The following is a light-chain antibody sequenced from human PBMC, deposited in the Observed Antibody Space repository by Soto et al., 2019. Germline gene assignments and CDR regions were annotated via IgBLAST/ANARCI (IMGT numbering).Light chain of an antibody. Sequence: QLVLTQSPSASASLGPSVKLTCTLSSGHSSYAIAWHQQQPEKGPRYLMKLDSDGSHTKGDAIPDRFSGSSSGAERYLTISSLQSEDEADYYCQTWGTGIHVVFGGGTKLPVL. CDR1: SGHSSYA. CDR2: LDSDGSH. CDR3: QTWGTGIHVV. J-gene: IGLJ2*01. V-gene: IGLV4-69*01.